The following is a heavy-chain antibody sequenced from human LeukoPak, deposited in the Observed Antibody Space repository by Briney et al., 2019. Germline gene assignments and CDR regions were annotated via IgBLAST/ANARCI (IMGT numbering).Heavy chain of an antibody. D-gene: IGHD6-13*01. CDR2: ISNSGGTA. J-gene: IGHJ4*02. Sequence: GGSLRLSCAASGFTFSSSPMSWVRQAPGKRLEWVSGISNSGGTAYYADSVKGRFTISRDNSRNTLYLQMSSLRVEDTAVYYCAKDHRSSPAGYWGQGTLVTV. V-gene: IGHV3-23*01. CDR3: AKDHRSSPAGY. CDR1: GFTFSSSP.